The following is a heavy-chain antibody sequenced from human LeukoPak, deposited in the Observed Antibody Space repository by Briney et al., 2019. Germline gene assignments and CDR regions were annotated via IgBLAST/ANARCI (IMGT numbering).Heavy chain of an antibody. Sequence: GGSLRLSCAASGFTFSSYWMHWVRHAPGKGLVWVSRINSDGSSTSYADSVKGRFTISRDNAKNTLYLQMNSLRAEDTAVYYCARARYSYGHGGFDYWGQGTLVTVSS. CDR3: ARARYSYGHGGFDY. CDR1: GFTFSSYW. V-gene: IGHV3-74*01. D-gene: IGHD5-18*01. CDR2: INSDGSST. J-gene: IGHJ4*02.